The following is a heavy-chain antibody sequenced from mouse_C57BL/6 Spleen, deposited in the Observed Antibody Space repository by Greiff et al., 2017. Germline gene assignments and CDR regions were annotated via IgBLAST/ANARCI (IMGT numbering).Heavy chain of an antibody. CDR2: IDPSDSET. J-gene: IGHJ2*01. CDR1: GYTFTSYW. V-gene: IGHV1-52*01. Sequence: QVQLQQPGAELVRPGSSVKLSCKASGYTFTSYWMHWVKQRPIQGLEWIGNIDPSDSETHYNQKFKDKATLTVDKSSSTAYMQLSSLTSDDSAVYYCARGGITTVDYWGQGTTLTVSS. CDR3: ARGGITTVDY. D-gene: IGHD1-1*01.